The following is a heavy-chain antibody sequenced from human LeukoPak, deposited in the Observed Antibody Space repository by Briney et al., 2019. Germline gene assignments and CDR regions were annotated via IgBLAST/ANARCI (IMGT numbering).Heavy chain of an antibody. CDR3: ARTLTVAGGKYFQH. D-gene: IGHD6-13*01. Sequence: ASVKVSCKASGYTFTSYGISWVRQAPGQGLEWMGWINTNTGNPTYVQGFTGRFVFSLDTSVSTAYLQISSLKAEDTAVYYCARTLTVAGGKYFQHWGQGTLVTVSS. V-gene: IGHV7-4-1*02. CDR1: GYTFTSYG. CDR2: INTNTGNP. J-gene: IGHJ1*01.